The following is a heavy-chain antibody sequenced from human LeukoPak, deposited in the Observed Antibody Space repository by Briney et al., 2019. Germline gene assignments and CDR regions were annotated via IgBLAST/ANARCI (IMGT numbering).Heavy chain of an antibody. J-gene: IGHJ6*03. D-gene: IGHD1-26*01. Sequence: PSEALSLTCTDSGGSISGYYWSWIRQPPGKGLEWVGYIYYSGNTNYNPSLKSRVTISMDTSKNQFSPNLSSVTAADTAVYYCARGLTQYSGSYFGTYYYYMDVWDKGTTVTVSS. CDR3: ARGLTQYSGSYFGTYYYYMDV. CDR1: GGSISGYY. V-gene: IGHV4-59*01. CDR2: IYYSGNT.